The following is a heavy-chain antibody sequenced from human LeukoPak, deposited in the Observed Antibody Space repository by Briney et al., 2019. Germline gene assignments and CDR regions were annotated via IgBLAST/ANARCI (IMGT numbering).Heavy chain of an antibody. Sequence: GGSLRLSCAASGFTFSDYYISWVRQAPGKGLDWVSYISSSGHYTHYADSVKGRFTISRDNAKNSLYLQMSSLRAEDTVVYYCARRILSTSWTDSFDIWGQGTMVTVSS. D-gene: IGHD2-2*01. CDR1: GFTFSDYY. V-gene: IGHV3-11*03. CDR3: ARRILSTSWTDSFDI. CDR2: ISSSGHYT. J-gene: IGHJ3*02.